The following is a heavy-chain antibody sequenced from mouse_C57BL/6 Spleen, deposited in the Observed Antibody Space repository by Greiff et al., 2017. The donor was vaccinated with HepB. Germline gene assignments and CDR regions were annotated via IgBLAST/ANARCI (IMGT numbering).Heavy chain of an antibody. D-gene: IGHD1-1*01. V-gene: IGHV1-54*01. CDR2: INPGSGGT. CDR3: ARSITTVPYWYFDV. J-gene: IGHJ1*03. Sequence: VQLQQSGAELVRPGTSVKVSCKASGYAFTNYLIEWVKQRPGQGLEWIGVINPGSGGTNYNEKFKGKATLTADKSSSTAYMQLSSLTSEDSAVYFCARSITTVPYWYFDVWGTGTTVTVSS. CDR1: GYAFTNYL.